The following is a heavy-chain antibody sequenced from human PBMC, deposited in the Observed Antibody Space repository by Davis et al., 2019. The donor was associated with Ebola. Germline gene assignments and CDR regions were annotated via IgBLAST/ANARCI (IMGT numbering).Heavy chain of an antibody. J-gene: IGHJ4*02. D-gene: IGHD6-6*01. CDR2: VYYSGST. CDR1: GASVSSNSYY. V-gene: IGHV4-39*01. Sequence: SETLSLTCTVSGASVSSNSYYWSWIRQPPGKGLEWIGYVYYSGSTYYNPSLKSRVTISVDTSKNQFSLKLSSVTAADTAVYYCARGGRIAAQDFDYWGQGTLVTVSS. CDR3: ARGGRIAAQDFDY.